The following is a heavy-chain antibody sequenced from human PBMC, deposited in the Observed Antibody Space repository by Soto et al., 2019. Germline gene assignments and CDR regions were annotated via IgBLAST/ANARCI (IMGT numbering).Heavy chain of an antibody. CDR1: GYTFTAYG. V-gene: IGHV1-18*01. CDR2: VSTNDDRT. Sequence: ASVKGSCKTSGYTFTAYGLAWLRQAPGQRPEWMGWVSTNDDRTNYAQKFQGRVTMTTDRSTTTTSMELRSLRADDTAVYYCARELSTESSAYYSFAFWGQGTLVTVSS. CDR3: ARELSTESSAYYSFAF. D-gene: IGHD3-22*01. J-gene: IGHJ4*02.